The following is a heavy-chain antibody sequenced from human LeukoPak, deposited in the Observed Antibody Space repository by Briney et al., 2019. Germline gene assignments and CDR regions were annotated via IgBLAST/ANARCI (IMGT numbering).Heavy chain of an antibody. Sequence: GGSLRLSCAASGFTFSDYYMSWIRQAPGKGLEWVSYISSSGSTIYYADSVKGRFTISRDNAKNSLYLQMNSLRAEDTAVYYCARDLGIAAAGPWDYYGMDVWGQGTTVTVSS. CDR3: ARDLGIAAAGPWDYYGMDV. V-gene: IGHV3-11*04. CDR2: ISSSGSTI. J-gene: IGHJ6*02. D-gene: IGHD6-13*01. CDR1: GFTFSDYY.